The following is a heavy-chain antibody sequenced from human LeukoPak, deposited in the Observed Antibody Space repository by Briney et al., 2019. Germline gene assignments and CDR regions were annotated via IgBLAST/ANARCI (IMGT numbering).Heavy chain of an antibody. J-gene: IGHJ4*02. Sequence: GGSLRLSCAASGFTFSSYAMSWVRQAPGKGLEWVSAISGRAERTYYADSVKGRFTISRDNSKNTLNLQMNSLRAEDTAVYYCAKESAYTSPRNYYFETWGQGTLVTVSS. CDR1: GFTFSSYA. D-gene: IGHD1-14*01. CDR3: AKESAYTSPRNYYFET. V-gene: IGHV3-23*01. CDR2: ISGRAERT.